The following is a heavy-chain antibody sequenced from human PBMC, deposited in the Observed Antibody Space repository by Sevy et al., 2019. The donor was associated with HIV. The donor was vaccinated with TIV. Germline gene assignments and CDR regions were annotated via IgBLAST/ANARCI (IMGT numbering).Heavy chain of an antibody. J-gene: IGHJ6*03. CDR2: ISGSGTRT. D-gene: IGHD3-22*01. V-gene: IGHV3-23*01. Sequence: GGSLRLSCAVSGFSFDSYGMTWVRQAPGKGLEWVSGISGSGTRTYYADSVKGRFSISRDNSKNRLYLQMNSLRSEDMVLYYCAKGGGGHYDPDEIGYYFYYYNMDVWGKGTTVTVSS. CDR3: AKGGGGHYDPDEIGYYFYYYNMDV. CDR1: GFSFDSYG.